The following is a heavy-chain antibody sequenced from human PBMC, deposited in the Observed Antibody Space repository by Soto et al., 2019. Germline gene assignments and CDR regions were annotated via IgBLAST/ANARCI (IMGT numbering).Heavy chain of an antibody. CDR3: ARVKSRT. CDR1: GFTFSSSE. V-gene: IGHV3-48*03. Sequence: GSLILPRAAPGFTFSSSEMNWVRQAAGKRLEWVSYISMRGSTIYYADSVKGRFTISRDNAKNSLYLQMNSLRAEDTAVYYCARVKSRTWGQGTLVTVSS. J-gene: IGHJ5*02. CDR2: ISMRGSTI.